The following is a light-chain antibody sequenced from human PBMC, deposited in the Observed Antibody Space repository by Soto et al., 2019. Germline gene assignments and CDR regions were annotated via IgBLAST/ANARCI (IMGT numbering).Light chain of an antibody. J-gene: IGLJ2*01. CDR3: AAWDDSLDDPII. V-gene: IGLV1-44*01. Sequence: QAVVSQPPSASGTPGQRVTISCSGGSANIGEKTVSWYQQFPGTAPTLLIYDDDQRPSGVPGRLSGSKSGTSVSLAISGLRSDDEATYYCAAWDDSLDDPIIFGGGTKVTVL. CDR1: SANIGEKT. CDR2: DDD.